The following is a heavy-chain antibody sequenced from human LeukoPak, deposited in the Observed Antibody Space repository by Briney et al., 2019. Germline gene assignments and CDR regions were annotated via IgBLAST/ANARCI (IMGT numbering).Heavy chain of an antibody. Sequence: GGSLRLSCTASGFTFSSYVMSWVRQAPGKGLEWVSAISGSGGGTFYADSVKGRFTVSRDNSKNTLYLQMNSLRAEDTALYYSAKHAGSGWYSDLDYWGQGTLVTVSS. CDR1: GFTFSSYV. J-gene: IGHJ4*02. D-gene: IGHD6-19*01. CDR3: AKHAGSGWYSDLDY. V-gene: IGHV3-23*01. CDR2: ISGSGGGT.